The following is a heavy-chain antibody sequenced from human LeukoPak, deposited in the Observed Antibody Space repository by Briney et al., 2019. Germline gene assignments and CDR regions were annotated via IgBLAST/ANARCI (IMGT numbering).Heavy chain of an antibody. J-gene: IGHJ4*02. CDR3: ARAFGWVSAFDY. Sequence: ASVKVSCKASGYTFTSYYMHWVRQAPGQGLEWMGIINPSGGSTSYAQKFQGRVTMTRDTSISTAYMELSRLRSDDTAVYYCARAFGWVSAFDYWGQGTLVTVSS. CDR1: GYTFTSYY. V-gene: IGHV1-46*01. D-gene: IGHD3-10*01. CDR2: INPSGGST.